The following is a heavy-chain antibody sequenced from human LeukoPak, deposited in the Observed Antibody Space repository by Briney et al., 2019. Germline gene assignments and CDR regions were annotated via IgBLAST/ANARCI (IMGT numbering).Heavy chain of an antibody. J-gene: IGHJ4*02. CDR3: ARDQGASSSAYYHFDY. CDR2: ISSSSSTI. V-gene: IGHV3-48*04. D-gene: IGHD6-13*01. CDR1: GFTFSSYS. Sequence: GRSLRLSCAASGFTFSSYSMNWVRQAPGKGLEWVSYISSSSSTIYYADSVKGRFTISRDNAKNSLYLQMNSLRAEDTAVYYCARDQGASSSAYYHFDYWGQGALVTVSS.